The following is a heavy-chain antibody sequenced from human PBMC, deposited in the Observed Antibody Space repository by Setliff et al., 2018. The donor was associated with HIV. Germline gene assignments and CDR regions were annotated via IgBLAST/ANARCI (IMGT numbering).Heavy chain of an antibody. CDR2: INPNGGGT. CDR3: ARFRKFQLVGALDY. D-gene: IGHD1-26*01. J-gene: IGHJ4*02. Sequence: GASVKVSCKASGYTFTGYYLHLVRQAPGQGLEWMGWINPNGGGTKYAQKFQGRVTLTRDTSINTVYMELSSLRSDDAAVYYCARFRKFQLVGALDYWGQGTLVTVSS. CDR1: GYTFTGYY. V-gene: IGHV1-2*02.